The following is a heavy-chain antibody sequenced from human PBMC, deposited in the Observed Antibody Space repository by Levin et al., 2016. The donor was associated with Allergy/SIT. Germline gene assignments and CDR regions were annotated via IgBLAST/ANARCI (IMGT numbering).Heavy chain of an antibody. CDR2: IDPSDSYT. CDR3: ARLTPYYGGNSFLGYYFDY. Sequence: GESLKISCKGSGYSFTSYWISWVRQMPGKGLEWMGRIDPSDSYTNYSPSFQGHVTISADKSISTAYLQWSSLKASDTAMYYCARLTPYYGGNSFLGYYFDYWGQGTLVTVSS. D-gene: IGHD4-23*01. CDR1: GYSFTSYW. J-gene: IGHJ4*02. V-gene: IGHV5-10-1*01.